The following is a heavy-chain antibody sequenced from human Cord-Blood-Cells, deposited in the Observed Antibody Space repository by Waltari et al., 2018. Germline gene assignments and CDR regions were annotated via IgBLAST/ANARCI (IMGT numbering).Heavy chain of an antibody. J-gene: IGHJ2*01. V-gene: IGHV3-21*01. CDR3: ARAGTPPPLYCSSTSCFRSSGWYFDL. CDR1: GFTFSSYS. CDR2: ISSSSSYR. D-gene: IGHD2-2*01. Sequence: EVQLVESGGGLVKPGGSLRLSCAASGFTFSSYSMNWVRQAPEKGLEWVSSISSSSSYRYRADSARGRFTHSRDNAKNSLERQMNSLRAADTAVYCGARAGTPPPLYCSSTSCFRSSGWYFDLWGRGTLVTVSS.